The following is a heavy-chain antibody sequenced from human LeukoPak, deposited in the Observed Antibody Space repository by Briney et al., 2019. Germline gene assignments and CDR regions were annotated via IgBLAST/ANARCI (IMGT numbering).Heavy chain of an antibody. CDR2: IYSGGST. D-gene: IGHD3-22*01. Sequence: GGSLRLSCAASGFTVSSNYMSWVRQAPGKGLEWVSVIYSGGSTYYADSVKGRFTISRDNSKNTLYLQMSSLRAEDTAVYYCARDLAYYYDSSGYFRRGYFDYWGQGTLVTVSS. J-gene: IGHJ4*02. CDR1: GFTVSSNY. CDR3: ARDLAYYYDSSGYFRRGYFDY. V-gene: IGHV3-66*01.